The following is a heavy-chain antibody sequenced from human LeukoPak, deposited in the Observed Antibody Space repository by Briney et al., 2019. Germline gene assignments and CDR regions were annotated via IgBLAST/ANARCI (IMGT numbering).Heavy chain of an antibody. CDR2: INHSGST. CDR3: ARGPQDYYGSGSYDY. D-gene: IGHD3-10*01. CDR1: GGSFSGYY. V-gene: IGHV4-34*01. J-gene: IGHJ4*02. Sequence: PSETPSLTCAVYGGSFSGYYWSWIRQPPGKGLEWIGEINHSGSTNYNPSLKSRVTISVDTSKNQFSLKLSSVTAADTAVYYCARGPQDYYGSGSYDYWGQGTLVTVSS.